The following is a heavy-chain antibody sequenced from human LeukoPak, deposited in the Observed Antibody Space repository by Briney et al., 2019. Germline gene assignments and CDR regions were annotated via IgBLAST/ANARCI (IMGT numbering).Heavy chain of an antibody. J-gene: IGHJ1*01. CDR2: ITSSGTTI. CDR1: GFTFSSYE. CDR3: ASAVTQGYCSGGSCHLPHFQH. Sequence: PGGSLRLSCAASGFTFSSYEMNWVRQAPGKGLEWVSYITSSGTTIYYADSVKGRFTISRDNAKNSLYLQMNSLRAEDTAVYYCASAVTQGYCSGGSCHLPHFQHWGQGTLVTVSS. D-gene: IGHD2-15*01. V-gene: IGHV3-48*03.